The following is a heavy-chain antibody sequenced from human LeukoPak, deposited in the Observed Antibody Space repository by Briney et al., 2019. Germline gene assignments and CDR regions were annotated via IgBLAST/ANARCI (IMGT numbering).Heavy chain of an antibody. CDR2: IYYSGST. CDR3: ARVAVAGTSHFDY. D-gene: IGHD6-19*01. Sequence: PSETLSLTCTVSGGSISSSSYYWGWIRQPPGKGLEWIGSIYYSGSTYYNPSLKSRVTISVDTSKNQFSLKLSSVTAADTAVYYCARVAVAGTSHFDYWGQGTLVTVSS. J-gene: IGHJ4*02. CDR1: GGSISSSSYY. V-gene: IGHV4-39*07.